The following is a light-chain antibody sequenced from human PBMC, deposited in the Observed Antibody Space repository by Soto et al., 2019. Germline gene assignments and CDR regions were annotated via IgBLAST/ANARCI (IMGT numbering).Light chain of an antibody. CDR2: RTS. CDR3: QQYNNWPRAT. CDR1: QSISSN. V-gene: IGKV3-15*01. J-gene: IGKJ4*01. Sequence: EIVLAQSPATLSVSPGDIATLSWRASQSISSNLAWYQQKPGQAPRLLMFRTSSRATGFPARFSGSGSGTEFNLTISSLQSEDFGVYYCQQYNNWPRATFGGGTKVDIK.